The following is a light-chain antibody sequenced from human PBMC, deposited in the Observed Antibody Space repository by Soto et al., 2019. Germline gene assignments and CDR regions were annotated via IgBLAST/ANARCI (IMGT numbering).Light chain of an antibody. CDR2: YNN. CDR1: SSNIGSNT. Sequence: QSVLTQPPSASGTPGQRVTISCSGSSSNIGSNTVNWYQQLPGTAPKLLIYYNNQRPSGVPDRFSGSKSGTSASLTISGLQAEDEADYYCSSYTSSSPYVFGTGTKLTVL. CDR3: SSYTSSSPYV. V-gene: IGLV1-44*01. J-gene: IGLJ1*01.